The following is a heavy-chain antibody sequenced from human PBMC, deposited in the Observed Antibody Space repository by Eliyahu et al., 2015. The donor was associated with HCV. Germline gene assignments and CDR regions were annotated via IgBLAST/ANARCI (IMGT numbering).Heavy chain of an antibody. V-gene: IGHV3-33*01. CDR3: ARQVYGVHSFDY. Sequence: QVQLVESGGGVVQPGKSLRLSCAASGFXFSSYGMHWVRQAPGKGLEWVAVIWYDGTNKYYADSVKGRFTISRDNSKNTLYLQMNSLRAEDTAVYYCARQVYGVHSFDYWGQGTLVTVSS. CDR1: GFXFSSYG. J-gene: IGHJ4*02. D-gene: IGHD4-17*01. CDR2: IWYDGTNK.